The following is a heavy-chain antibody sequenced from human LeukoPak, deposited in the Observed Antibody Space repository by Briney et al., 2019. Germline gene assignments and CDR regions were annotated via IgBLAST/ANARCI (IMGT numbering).Heavy chain of an antibody. D-gene: IGHD1-26*01. CDR1: GFTFSSYS. CDR3: ARDRSGVEATLY. Sequence: GGSLRLSCVAFGFTFSSYSMNWVRQAPGRGLEWVSSISSSSSYIYYADSVKGRFTTSRDNAKNSLYLQMNSLRAEDTAVYYCARDRSGVEATLYWGQGTLVTVSS. V-gene: IGHV3-21*01. CDR2: ISSSSSYI. J-gene: IGHJ4*02.